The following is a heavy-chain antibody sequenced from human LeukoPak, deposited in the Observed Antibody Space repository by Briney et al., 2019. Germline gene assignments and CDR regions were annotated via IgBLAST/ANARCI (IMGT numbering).Heavy chain of an antibody. D-gene: IGHD6-13*01. Sequence: GGSLRLSCAASGFTFSSYGMHWVRQAPGKGLEWVAVIWYDGSNKYYADSVKGRFTISRDNSKNTLYLQMNSLRAEDTAVYYCARRGAAAGTVYYYYGMDVWGQGTTVTVSS. J-gene: IGHJ6*02. V-gene: IGHV3-33*08. CDR3: ARRGAAAGTVYYYYGMDV. CDR2: IWYDGSNK. CDR1: GFTFSSYG.